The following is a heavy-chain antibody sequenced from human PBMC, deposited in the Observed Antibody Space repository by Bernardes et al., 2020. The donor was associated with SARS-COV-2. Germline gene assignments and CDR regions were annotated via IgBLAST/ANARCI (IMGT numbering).Heavy chain of an antibody. CDR1: GGSFSGYY. V-gene: IGHV4-34*01. Sequence: SETLSLTCAVYGGSFSGYYWSWIRQPPGKGLEWIGEINHSGSTNYNPSLKSRVTISVDTSKNQFSLKLSSVTAADTAVYYCARGRGSSVRFGEPKGGYYMDVWGKGTTVTVSS. J-gene: IGHJ6*03. CDR2: INHSGST. CDR3: ARGRGSSVRFGEPKGGYYMDV. D-gene: IGHD3-10*01.